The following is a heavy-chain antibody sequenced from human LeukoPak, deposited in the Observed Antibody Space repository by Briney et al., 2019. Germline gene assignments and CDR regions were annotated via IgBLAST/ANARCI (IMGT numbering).Heavy chain of an antibody. V-gene: IGHV3-21*01. CDR1: GFTFSSYN. D-gene: IGHD3-10*02. CDR2: ISSSATYI. CDR3: AELGITMIGGV. J-gene: IGHJ6*04. Sequence: AGGSLRLSCAASGFTFSSYNMNWVRQAPGKGLEWVSSISSSATYIYYADSVKGRFTISRDNAKNSLYLQMNSLRAEDTAVYYCAELGITMIGGVWGKGTTVTISS.